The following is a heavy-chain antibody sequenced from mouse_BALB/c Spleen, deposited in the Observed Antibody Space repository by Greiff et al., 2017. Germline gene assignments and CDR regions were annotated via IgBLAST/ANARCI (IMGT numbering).Heavy chain of an antibody. CDR2: IWGDGST. D-gene: IGHD2-4*01. CDR1: GFSLTGYG. V-gene: IGHV2-6-7*01. Sequence: VQLQQSGPGLVAPSQSLSITCTVSGFSLTGYGVNWVRQPPGKGLEWLGMIWGDGSTDYNSALKSRLSISKENSKSQVFLKMNSLQTDDTARYYCARNGYDYDGAMDYWGQGTSVTVSS. J-gene: IGHJ4*01. CDR3: ARNGYDYDGAMDY.